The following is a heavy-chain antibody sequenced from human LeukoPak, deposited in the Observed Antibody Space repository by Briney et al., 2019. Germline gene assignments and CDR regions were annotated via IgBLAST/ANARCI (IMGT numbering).Heavy chain of an antibody. J-gene: IGHJ4*02. CDR3: SRIREAADYYFVY. CDR1: DYTFISYD. V-gene: IGHV1-18*01. D-gene: IGHD6-13*01. CDR2: INPYNGNT. Sequence: ASVKVSCKASDYTFISYDISWVRQAPGQGLEWMGWINPYNGNTKYAQKFQGRVTMTIDTSKSKDYMELTSMRSDDTAVYYCSRIREAADYYFVYWGQGTLVTVSS.